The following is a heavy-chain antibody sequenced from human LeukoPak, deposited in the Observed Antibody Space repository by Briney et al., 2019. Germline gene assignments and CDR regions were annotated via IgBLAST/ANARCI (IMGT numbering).Heavy chain of an antibody. V-gene: IGHV3-13*05. Sequence: GGSLRLSCAASGFTFSSYDMYWVRQATGKGLEWVSAIGSAGDPYYPGFVKGRFTISRENAKNSLYLQMNSLRAGDTAVYFCARARGTGYFDYWGQGTLVTVSS. CDR2: IGSAGDP. CDR1: GFTFSSYD. D-gene: IGHD3-10*01. J-gene: IGHJ4*02. CDR3: ARARGTGYFDY.